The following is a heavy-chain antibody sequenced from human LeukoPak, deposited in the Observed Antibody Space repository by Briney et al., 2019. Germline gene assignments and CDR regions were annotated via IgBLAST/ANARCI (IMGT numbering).Heavy chain of an antibody. CDR1: GGSFSGYY. CDR3: ARGLRLVYYYYYYMDV. CDR2: INHSGST. V-gene: IGHV4-34*01. J-gene: IGHJ6*03. Sequence: SETLSLTCAVYGGSFSGYYWSWIRQPPGKGLEWVGEINHSGSTNYNPSLKSGVTISVDTSKNQFSLKLSSVTAADTAVYYCARGLRLVYYYYYYMDVWGKGTTVTVSS.